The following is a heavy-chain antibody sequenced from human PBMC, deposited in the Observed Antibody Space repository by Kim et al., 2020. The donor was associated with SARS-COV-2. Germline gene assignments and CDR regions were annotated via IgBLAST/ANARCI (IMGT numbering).Heavy chain of an antibody. D-gene: IGHD6-19*01. J-gene: IGHJ5*02. Sequence: SETLSLTCAVYGGSFSGYYWSWIRQPPGKGLEWIGEINHSGSTNYNPSLKSRVTISVDTSKNQFSLKLSSVTAADTAVYYCARAPTLTWQWRHKGGFDPWGQGTLVTVSS. CDR2: INHSGST. V-gene: IGHV4-34*01. CDR3: ARAPTLTWQWRHKGGFDP. CDR1: GGSFSGYY.